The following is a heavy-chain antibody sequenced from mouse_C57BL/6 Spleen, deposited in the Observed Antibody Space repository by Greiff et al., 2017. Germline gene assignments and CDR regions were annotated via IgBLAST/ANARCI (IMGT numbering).Heavy chain of an antibody. CDR1: GFTFTDYY. Sequence: EVKLMESGGGLVQPGGSLSLSCAASGFTFTDYYMSWVRQPPGKALEWLGFIRNKANGYTTEYSASVKGRFTISRDNSQSILYLQLNALRAEDSATYSCARHYYGSTRYFDVWGTGTTVTVSS. J-gene: IGHJ1*03. CDR2: IRNKANGYTT. CDR3: ARHYYGSTRYFDV. D-gene: IGHD1-1*01. V-gene: IGHV7-3*01.